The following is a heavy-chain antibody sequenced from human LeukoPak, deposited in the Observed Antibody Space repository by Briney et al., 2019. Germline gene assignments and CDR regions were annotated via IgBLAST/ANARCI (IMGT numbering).Heavy chain of an antibody. V-gene: IGHV3-74*01. CDR3: AKDYRAGKQWLTSVDY. CDR2: IKGDGSST. CDR1: GITFSSYW. Sequence: PGGSLRLSCAASGITFSSYWMHWVRQAPGKGLVWVSRIKGDGSSTSYGESVEGRFTISRDNSKNTLYLQMNSLRAEDTAVYYCAKDYRAGKQWLTSVDYWGQGTLVTVSS. D-gene: IGHD6-19*01. J-gene: IGHJ4*02.